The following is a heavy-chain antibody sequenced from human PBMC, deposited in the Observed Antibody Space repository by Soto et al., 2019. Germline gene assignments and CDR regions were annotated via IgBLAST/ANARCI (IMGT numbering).Heavy chain of an antibody. CDR1: GFTFSSYA. CDR3: GRGPLRLGELLFKGDFEY. Sequence: QVQLVESGGGVVQPGRSLRLSCAASGFTFSSYAMHWVRQAPGRGLEWVATISYDGNNKYYADSVKGRFTISRNNSKKTVYPQKNSLMGEDTAGFSWGRGPLRLGELLFKGDFEYWGQGTLVTVSS. J-gene: IGHJ4*02. V-gene: IGHV3-30*14. CDR2: ISYDGNNK. D-gene: IGHD3-16*02.